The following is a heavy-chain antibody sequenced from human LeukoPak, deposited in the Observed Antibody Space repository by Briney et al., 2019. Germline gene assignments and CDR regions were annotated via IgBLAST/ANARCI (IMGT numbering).Heavy chain of an antibody. CDR1: GFTFSSYA. J-gene: IGHJ4*02. D-gene: IGHD2-15*01. Sequence: PTGGSLSLSCSAPGFTFSSYAMSWVRQAPGKGLEWVSFNGAGDGSTQYADPVKGRFTNSRDNSKNTLYLQMNNLRAEDTALYYCARGRGFSSVFDYWGRGTLVTVSS. CDR2: NGAGDGST. V-gene: IGHV3-23*01. CDR3: ARGRGFSSVFDY.